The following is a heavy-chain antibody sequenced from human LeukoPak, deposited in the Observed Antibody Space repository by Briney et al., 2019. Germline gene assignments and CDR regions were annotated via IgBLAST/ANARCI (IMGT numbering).Heavy chain of an antibody. V-gene: IGHV3-21*01. CDR2: ISTSSSYI. J-gene: IGHJ4*02. CDR1: GYNLRVYN. D-gene: IGHD1-20*01. Sequence: GGSLRLSCAASGYNLRVYNMNWVRQAPGKGLEWVSSISTSSSYIYYADSVKGRFTISRDNAENSLYLQMHSLRVEDTALYYCARDDNWNDKPFDFWGQGTLVTVSS. CDR3: ARDDNWNDKPFDF.